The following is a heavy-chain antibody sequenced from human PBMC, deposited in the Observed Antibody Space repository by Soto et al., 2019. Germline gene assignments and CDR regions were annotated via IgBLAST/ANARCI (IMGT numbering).Heavy chain of an antibody. CDR2: INAGNGNT. CDR3: ARSGDFCSSTSCLRSGGYYYYYGMDV. Sequence: ASVKVSCKASGYTFTSYAMHWVRQVPGQRLEWMGWINAGNGNTKYSQKFQGRVTITRDTSASTAYMELSSLRSEDTAVYYCARSGDFCSSTSCLRSGGYYYYYGMDVWGQGTTVTVSS. D-gene: IGHD2-2*01. CDR1: GYTFTSYA. V-gene: IGHV1-3*01. J-gene: IGHJ6*02.